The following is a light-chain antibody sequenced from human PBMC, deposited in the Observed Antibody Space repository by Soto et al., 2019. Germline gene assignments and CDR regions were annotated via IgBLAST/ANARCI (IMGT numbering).Light chain of an antibody. J-gene: IGLJ1*01. Sequence: QAVVTQEPSLTVSPGGTVTLTCASSTGAVTSGYYPNWFQQKPGQTPRALIYDTSKKHSWTPARFSVSLLGGKAALTLSRVQPEDEADYYCLLYYGGAYVFGTGTKVTVL. V-gene: IGLV7-43*01. CDR2: DTS. CDR1: TGAVTSGYY. CDR3: LLYYGGAYV.